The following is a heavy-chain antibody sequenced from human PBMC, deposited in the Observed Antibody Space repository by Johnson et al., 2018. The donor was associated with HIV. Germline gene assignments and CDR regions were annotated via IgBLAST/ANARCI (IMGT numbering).Heavy chain of an antibody. CDR2: INWSGGSA. J-gene: IGHJ3*02. Sequence: EMQLVESGGGVVRPGGSLRLSCAASGFTFDDYGMSWVRQAPGKGLEWVSGINWSGGSAGYALSVKGRFTISRDNAKNSLYLQMNSLRAEDPALYYCARAGGTGTAYDAFDMWGQGTMVTVSS. D-gene: IGHD1-7*01. CDR3: ARAGGTGTAYDAFDM. V-gene: IGHV3-20*04. CDR1: GFTFDDYG.